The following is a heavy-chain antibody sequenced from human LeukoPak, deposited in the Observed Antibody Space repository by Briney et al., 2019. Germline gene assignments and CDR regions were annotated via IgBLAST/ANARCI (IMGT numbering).Heavy chain of an antibody. J-gene: IGHJ3*02. CDR2: ISYDGSNK. CDR3: VFEGRADAFDI. D-gene: IGHD3-10*01. Sequence: QAGGSLRLSCAVSGLNFSSYGMHWVRQAPGKGLEWVAVISYDGSNKFYADSVKGRFTISRDNSKNTLYLQMNSLRAEDTAVYSCVFEGRADAFDIWGQGTMVTVSS. CDR1: GLNFSSYG. V-gene: IGHV3-30*03.